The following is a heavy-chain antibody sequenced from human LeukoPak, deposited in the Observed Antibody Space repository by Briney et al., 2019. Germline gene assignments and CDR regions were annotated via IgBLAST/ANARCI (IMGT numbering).Heavy chain of an antibody. CDR1: GFIFTDHW. D-gene: IGHD3-16*01. Sequence: GGSLRLSCAASGFIFTDHWMSWVRQAPGKGLEWVANIKEDESAKFYADSVRDRFTISRDNAKNSLYLQMNNLRVEDTAVYYCARAVDVADYWGRGTLVTVSS. V-gene: IGHV3-7*01. CDR2: IKEDESAK. CDR3: ARAVDVADY. J-gene: IGHJ4*02.